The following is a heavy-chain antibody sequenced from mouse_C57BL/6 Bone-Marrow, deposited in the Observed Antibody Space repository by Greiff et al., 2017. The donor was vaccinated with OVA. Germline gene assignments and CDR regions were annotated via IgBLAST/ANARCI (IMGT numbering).Heavy chain of an antibody. D-gene: IGHD4-1*01. V-gene: IGHV1-81*01. CDR1: GYTFTSYG. CDR2: IYPRSGNT. J-gene: IGHJ2*01. Sequence: VHLVESGAELARPGASVKLSCKASGYTFTSYGISWVKQRTGQGLEWIGEIYPRSGNTYYNEKFKGKATLTADKSSSTAYMELRSLTSEDSAVYFCALANWVYYFDYWGQGTTLTVSS. CDR3: ALANWVYYFDY.